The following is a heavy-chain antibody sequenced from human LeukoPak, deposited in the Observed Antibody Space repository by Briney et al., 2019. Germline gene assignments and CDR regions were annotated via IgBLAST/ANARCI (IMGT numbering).Heavy chain of an antibody. J-gene: IGHJ4*02. Sequence: PGGSLRLSCAASGFNFSSYWMSWVRQAPGKGLEWVANIKQGGSEKYYVDSVKGRFTISRDNAKNSLYLQMNSLRAEDTAVYYCARVYYDSSGYYLFFDYWGQGTLVTVSS. CDR1: GFNFSSYW. D-gene: IGHD3-22*01. CDR3: ARVYYDSSGYYLFFDY. V-gene: IGHV3-7*01. CDR2: IKQGGSEK.